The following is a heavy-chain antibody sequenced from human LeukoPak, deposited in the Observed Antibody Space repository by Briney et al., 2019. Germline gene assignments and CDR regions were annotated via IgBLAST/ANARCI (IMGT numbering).Heavy chain of an antibody. CDR1: GYSFTSYW. CDR2: IYPGDSDT. V-gene: IGHV5-51*01. Sequence: GESLKSSCKGSGYSFTSYWIGWVRQMPGKCLEWMGIIYPGDSDTRYSPSFQGQVTISADKSISTAYLQWSSLKASDTAMYYCARILGYCTNGVCRDYYYYGMDVWGQGTTVTVSS. D-gene: IGHD2-8*01. J-gene: IGHJ6*02. CDR3: ARILGYCTNGVCRDYYYYGMDV.